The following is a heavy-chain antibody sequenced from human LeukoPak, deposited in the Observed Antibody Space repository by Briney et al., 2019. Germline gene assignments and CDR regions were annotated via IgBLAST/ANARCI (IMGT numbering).Heavy chain of an antibody. V-gene: IGHV1-2*06. D-gene: IGHD6-19*01. Sequence: ASVKVSCKASGYTFTDYYMHWVRQAPGQGLEWMGRINPYSGGTNYAQKFQGRVTMARDTSISTAYMELSRLKSDDTAVYYCARDYSSGWYVYWGQGTLVTVSS. CDR2: INPYSGGT. CDR3: ARDYSSGWYVY. J-gene: IGHJ4*02. CDR1: GYTFTDYY.